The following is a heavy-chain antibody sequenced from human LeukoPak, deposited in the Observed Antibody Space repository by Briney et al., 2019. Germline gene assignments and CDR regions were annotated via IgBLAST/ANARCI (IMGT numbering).Heavy chain of an antibody. J-gene: IGHJ5*02. V-gene: IGHV3-21*01. Sequence: GGSLRLSCAASGFTFSGYSMSWVRQAPGKGPEWVSSISTTSSYIYYADSVKGRFTISRDNAKNSLWLQMDSLRAEDTAVYYCARGSLLWFGERPFDPWGQGTLVTVSS. CDR3: ARGSLLWFGERPFDP. D-gene: IGHD3-10*01. CDR2: ISTTSSYI. CDR1: GFTFSGYS.